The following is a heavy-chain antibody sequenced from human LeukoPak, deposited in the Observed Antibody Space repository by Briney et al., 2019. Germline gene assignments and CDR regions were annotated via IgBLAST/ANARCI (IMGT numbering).Heavy chain of an antibody. J-gene: IGHJ5*02. CDR1: GVTFSSCS. D-gene: IGHD5-18*01. CDR3: ARDGGYGIQLWLHSNNWFDP. CDR2: SSSSSSYI. V-gene: IGHV3-21*01. Sequence: GGSLRLSCAASGVTFSSCSMNWVWQAPGTGLEWVSSSSSSSSYIYYADSVKGRFTISRDNAKNSLYLQMNSLRAEDTAVYYCARDGGYGIQLWLHSNNWFDPWGQGTLVTVSS.